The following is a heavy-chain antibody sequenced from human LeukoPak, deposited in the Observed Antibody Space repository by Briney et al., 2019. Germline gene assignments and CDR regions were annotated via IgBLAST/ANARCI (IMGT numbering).Heavy chain of an antibody. Sequence: GGSLRLSCAASGFTFGTYAMTWVRQAPGKGLEWVASINSGDSTYYGDSVKGRFTISRDRSKNTLYLQMNSLRAEDTAVYYCAKDLTVTTLGYFDYWGQGTLVTVSS. D-gene: IGHD4-17*01. CDR2: INSGDST. J-gene: IGHJ4*02. CDR3: AKDLTVTTLGYFDY. V-gene: IGHV3-23*01. CDR1: GFTFGTYA.